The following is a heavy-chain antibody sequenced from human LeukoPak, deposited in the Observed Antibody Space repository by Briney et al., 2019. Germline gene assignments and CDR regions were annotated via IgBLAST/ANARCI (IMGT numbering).Heavy chain of an antibody. D-gene: IGHD2-15*01. CDR2: ISAYNGNT. J-gene: IGHJ4*02. V-gene: IGHV1-18*01. CDR1: GYTFTSYG. CDR3: ARAGSSYGGPLFLFDY. Sequence: GASVKVSCKASGYTFTSYGISWVRQAPGQGLEWMGWISAYNGNTNYAQKLQGRVTMTTDTSTSTAYMELRSLRSDDTAVYYCARAGSSYGGPLFLFDYWGQGTLVTVSS.